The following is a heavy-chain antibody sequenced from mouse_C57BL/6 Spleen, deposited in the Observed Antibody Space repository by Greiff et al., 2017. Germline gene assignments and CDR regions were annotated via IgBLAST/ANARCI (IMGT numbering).Heavy chain of an antibody. Sequence: VKLQQPGAELVMPGASVKLSCKASGYTFTSYWMHWVKQRPGQGLEWIGEIDPSDSYTNYNQKFKGKSTLTVDQSSSTAYMQLSSLTSEDSAVYYCARRSLGDYYAMDYWGQGTSVTVSS. J-gene: IGHJ4*01. CDR3: ARRSLGDYYAMDY. CDR1: GYTFTSYW. CDR2: IDPSDSYT. V-gene: IGHV1-69*01. D-gene: IGHD3-1*01.